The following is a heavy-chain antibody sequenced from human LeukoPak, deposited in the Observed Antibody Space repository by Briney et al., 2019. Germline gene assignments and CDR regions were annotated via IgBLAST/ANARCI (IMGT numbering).Heavy chain of an antibody. CDR1: GFTFSSYG. CDR2: IWYDGSNK. CDR3: ARDPYYDSSGYWAEGPHELVY. D-gene: IGHD3-22*01. Sequence: GRSLRLSCAASGFTFSSYGMHWVRQAPGKGLEWVAVIWYDGSNKYYADSVKGRFTISRDNSKNTLYLQMNSLRAEDTAVYYCARDPYYDSSGYWAEGPHELVYWGQGTLVTVSS. J-gene: IGHJ4*02. V-gene: IGHV3-33*01.